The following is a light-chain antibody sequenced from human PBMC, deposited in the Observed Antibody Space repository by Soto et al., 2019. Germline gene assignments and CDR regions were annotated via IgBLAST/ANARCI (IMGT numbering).Light chain of an antibody. CDR3: QHYNSHSDA. Sequence: DIHMTQSTSTLSASVGDRVTITCRASQSISSWLAWYQQKPGKAPKLLIYDASSLESGVPSSSSGSGSGTEFTLTISILQPDDFATYCCQHYNSHSDAFGQGTMVEIK. CDR1: QSISSW. V-gene: IGKV1-5*01. CDR2: DAS. J-gene: IGKJ1*01.